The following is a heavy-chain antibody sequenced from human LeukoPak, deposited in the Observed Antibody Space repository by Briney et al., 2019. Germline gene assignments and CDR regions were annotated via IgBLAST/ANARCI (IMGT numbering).Heavy chain of an antibody. D-gene: IGHD6-13*01. V-gene: IGHV1-2*02. Sequence: ASVKVSCKASGYTFTNYYMHWARQAPGQGLEWMGWINPNTGVTMYAQNFQGRVTMTRDTSISTAYMGLSRLRSDDTAVYYCARGGDSSSWYGWFDPWGQGTLVTVSS. J-gene: IGHJ5*02. CDR3: ARGGDSSSWYGWFDP. CDR2: INPNTGVT. CDR1: GYTFTNYY.